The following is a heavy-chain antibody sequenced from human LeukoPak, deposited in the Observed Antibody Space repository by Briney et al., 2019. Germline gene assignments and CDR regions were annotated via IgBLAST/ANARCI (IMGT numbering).Heavy chain of an antibody. D-gene: IGHD3-16*01. CDR3: AKPAYAGYYYYMDV. V-gene: IGHV3-30*18. J-gene: IGHJ6*03. Sequence: GGSLRLSCAASGFTFNIFGMHWVRQAPGKGLEWVTFITYDGSNKYYADSVKGRFTISRDNSKDTLYLQMNSLRVEDTAVYYCAKPAYAGYYYYMDVWGKGTTVTVSS. CDR1: GFTFNIFG. CDR2: ITYDGSNK.